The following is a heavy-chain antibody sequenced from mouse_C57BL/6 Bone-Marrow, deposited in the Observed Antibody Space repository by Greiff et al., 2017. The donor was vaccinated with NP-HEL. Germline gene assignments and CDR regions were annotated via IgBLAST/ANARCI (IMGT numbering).Heavy chain of an antibody. J-gene: IGHJ3*01. CDR2: IYPGSGNT. V-gene: IGHV1-66*01. CDR3: ASGYEAY. D-gene: IGHD1-2*01. Sequence: VQLVESGPELVKPGASVKISCKASGYSFTSYYIHWVKQRPGQGLEWIGWIYPGSGNTKYNEKFKGKATLTADTSSSTAYMQLSSLTSEDSAVYYCASGYEAYWGQGTLVTVSA. CDR1: GYSFTSYY.